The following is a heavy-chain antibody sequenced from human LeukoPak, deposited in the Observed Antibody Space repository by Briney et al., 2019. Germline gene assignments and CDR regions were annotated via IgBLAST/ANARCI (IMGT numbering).Heavy chain of an antibody. J-gene: IGHJ4*02. D-gene: IGHD1-1*01. CDR2: INSDGSST. Sequence: GGSLRHSCAASGFTFSRYWMHWVRPAPGKGLVWVSRINSDGSSTSYADSEKRRFTISSDHAKNTLYPQMNSLRAEDTAVYYCARHGTSLDYWRRGTLVTVCS. CDR3: ARHGTSLDY. CDR1: GFTFSRYW. V-gene: IGHV3-74*01.